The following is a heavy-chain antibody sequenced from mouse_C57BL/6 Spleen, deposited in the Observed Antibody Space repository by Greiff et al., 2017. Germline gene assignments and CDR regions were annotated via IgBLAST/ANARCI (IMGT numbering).Heavy chain of an antibody. CDR3: ARYGYDVAY. CDR2: IDPSDSYT. J-gene: IGHJ3*01. CDR1: GYTFTSYW. V-gene: IGHV1-69*01. D-gene: IGHD2-2*01. Sequence: QVQLQQPGAELVMPGASVKLSCKASGYTFTSYWMHWVKQRPGQGLEWIGGIDPSDSYTNYNQKFKGKSTLTVDKSSSTAYMQLSSLTSEDSAVYYCARYGYDVAYWGQGTLVTVSA.